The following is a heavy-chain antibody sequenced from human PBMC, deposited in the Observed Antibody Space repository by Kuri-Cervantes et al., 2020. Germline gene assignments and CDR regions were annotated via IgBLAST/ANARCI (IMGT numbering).Heavy chain of an antibody. CDR2: ISSSRSYI. Sequence: GGSLRLSCAASGFTFSSYSMNWGRLAPGKGLEWVSSISSSRSYIYYADSVKGRFTISRDNAKNSLYLQMNSLRAEDTAVYYCARDFSSAGGFDYWGQGTLVTVSS. CDR3: ARDFSSAGGFDY. CDR1: GFTFSSYS. J-gene: IGHJ4*02. D-gene: IGHD6-25*01. V-gene: IGHV3-21*01.